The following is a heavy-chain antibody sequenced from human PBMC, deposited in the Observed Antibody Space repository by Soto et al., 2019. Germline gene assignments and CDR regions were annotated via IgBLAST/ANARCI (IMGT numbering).Heavy chain of an antibody. CDR2: IIPILGIA. CDR3: ARDPSRDPFDY. CDR1: GGTFSSYT. V-gene: IGHV1-69*08. J-gene: IGHJ4*02. Sequence: QVQLVQSGAEVKKPGSSVKVSCKASGGTFSSYTISWVRQAPGQGLEWMGRIIPILGIANYAQKFQGRVTITADKSTSTAYMELSSLRSEDTAVYYCARDPSRDPFDYWGQGTLVTVSS. D-gene: IGHD2-2*01.